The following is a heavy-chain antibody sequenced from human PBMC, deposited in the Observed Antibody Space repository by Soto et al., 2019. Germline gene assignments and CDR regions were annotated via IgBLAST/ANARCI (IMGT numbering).Heavy chain of an antibody. D-gene: IGHD1-26*01. CDR3: ARLGIVGATVSDQDY. Sequence: ASVEVSCKASGGTFSSYAISWVRQAPGQGLEWMGIINPSGGSTSYAQKFQGRVTMTRDTSTSTVYMELSSLRSEDTAVYYCARLGIVGATVSDQDYWGQGTLVTVSS. CDR2: INPSGGST. CDR1: GGTFSSYA. V-gene: IGHV1-46*01. J-gene: IGHJ4*02.